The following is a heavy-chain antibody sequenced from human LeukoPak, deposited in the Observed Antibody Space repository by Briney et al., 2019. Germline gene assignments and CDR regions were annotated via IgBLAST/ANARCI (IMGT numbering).Heavy chain of an antibody. CDR3: ARDYKYAFDN. V-gene: IGHV3-21*05. CDR2: IGIGSGNT. J-gene: IGHJ4*02. Sequence: GGSLRLSCAASGFTFSDYSMNWVRQAPGKGLEWISYIGIGSGNTTYADSVKGRFTISGDKAKNSLYLQMNSLRVEDTAVYYCARDYKYAFDNWGQGTLVTVSS. CDR1: GFTFSDYS. D-gene: IGHD5-24*01.